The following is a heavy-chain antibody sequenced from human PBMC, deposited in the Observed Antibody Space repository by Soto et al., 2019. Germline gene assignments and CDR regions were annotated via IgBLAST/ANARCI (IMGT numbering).Heavy chain of an antibody. CDR3: AKVISTIGSKQWLAQTKHQALDY. J-gene: IGHJ4*02. CDR2: MNSNTGGA. Sequence: QVNLVQSGAEVKKPGASVKVSCKASGYNFNGYYIHWVRQAPGQGPEWMGWMNSNTGGANYAQKFQGKVIMTTDTSISTAYLELRSLTSDDTAVYYCAKVISTIGSKQWLAQTKHQALDYWGQGTLVTVSS. D-gene: IGHD6-19*01. V-gene: IGHV1-2*02. CDR1: GYNFNGYY.